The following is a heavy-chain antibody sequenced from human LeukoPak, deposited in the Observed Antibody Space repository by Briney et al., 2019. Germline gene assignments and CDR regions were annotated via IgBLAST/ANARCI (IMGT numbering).Heavy chain of an antibody. CDR1: GGSITTYY. CDR2: IFYSGST. V-gene: IGHV4-59*12. CDR3: ARRPRNDGGDDGPSGLDY. Sequence: PSETLSLTCTVSGGSITTYYWSWIRQPPGKGLEWIGFIFYSGSTNYNPSLKSRLAISADTSKNQFSLKVTSMTAADTAVYYCARRPRNDGGDDGPSGLDYWGQGTLVTVSS. J-gene: IGHJ4*02. D-gene: IGHD1-1*01.